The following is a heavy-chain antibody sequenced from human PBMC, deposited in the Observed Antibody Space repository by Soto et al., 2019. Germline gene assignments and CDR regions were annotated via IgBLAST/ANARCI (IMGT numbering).Heavy chain of an antibody. Sequence: GGSLRLSCTTSGFTVSSYWMSWVRQAPGKGLEWVANIKPDGSEKYYVDSVKGRFTISRDNAKNSLYLQMNSLRVEDTAVYYCARPGYSYGYHYFDYWGQGTLVTVSS. J-gene: IGHJ4*02. V-gene: IGHV3-7*01. D-gene: IGHD5-18*01. CDR1: GFTVSSYW. CDR2: IKPDGSEK. CDR3: ARPGYSYGYHYFDY.